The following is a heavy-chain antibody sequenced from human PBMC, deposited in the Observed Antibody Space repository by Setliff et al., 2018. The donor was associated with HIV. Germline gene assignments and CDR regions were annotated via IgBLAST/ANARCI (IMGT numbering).Heavy chain of an antibody. CDR3: ARGGGSLAARPSRYSFYYMDV. D-gene: IGHD6-6*01. V-gene: IGHV4-34*01. CDR2: INQSGIS. CDR1: GGSFSDHY. J-gene: IGHJ6*03. Sequence: SETLSLTCAVYGGSFSDHYWAWIRQPPGKGLEWIGEINQSGISNFNPSLKSRVTMPIDTPKNQFSLKLSSVTAADTAVYFCARGGGSLAARPSRYSFYYMDVWGKGTTVTAP.